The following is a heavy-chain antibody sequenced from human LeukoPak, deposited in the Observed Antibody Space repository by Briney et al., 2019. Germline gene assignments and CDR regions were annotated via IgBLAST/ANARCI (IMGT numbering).Heavy chain of an antibody. CDR3: ARSRYSSSSGLDFDY. Sequence: SETLSLTCTVSGGPISSDYWSWIRQPAGKGLEWIGHIYTSGSTNYNPSLKSRVTISVDKSKNQFSLKLSFVTATDTAVYYCARSRYSSSSGLDFDYWGQGTLVTVSS. D-gene: IGHD6-6*01. CDR2: IYTSGST. V-gene: IGHV4-4*07. J-gene: IGHJ4*02. CDR1: GGPISSDY.